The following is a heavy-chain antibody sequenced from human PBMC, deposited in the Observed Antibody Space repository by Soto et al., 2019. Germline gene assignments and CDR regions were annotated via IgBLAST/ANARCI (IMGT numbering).Heavy chain of an antibody. D-gene: IGHD5-18*01. CDR1: GLTFTCYG. CDR2: ISAYNGNT. Sequence: GAPAKVSSTASGLTFTCYGISWVRQAPGQGLEWMGWISAYNGNTNYAQKLQGRVTMTTDTSTSTAYMELRSLRSDDTAVYYCARAGEGDSIWGQGTVVTVSS. V-gene: IGHV1-18*04. CDR3: ARAGEGDSI. J-gene: IGHJ3*02.